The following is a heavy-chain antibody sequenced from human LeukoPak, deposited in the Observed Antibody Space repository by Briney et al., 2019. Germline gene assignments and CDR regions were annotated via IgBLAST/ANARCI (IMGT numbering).Heavy chain of an antibody. V-gene: IGHV1-2*02. Sequence: VASVKVSCKASGYTFTGYYMHWVRQAPGQGLEWMGWINPNSGVTDYAQNFQGRVTMTRGTSISTAYVELSRLRSDDTAVYYCARGTGEGYTYGRYYFDYWGQGTLVTVSS. CDR2: INPNSGVT. D-gene: IGHD5-18*01. J-gene: IGHJ4*02. CDR3: ARGTGEGYTYGRYYFDY. CDR1: GYTFTGYY.